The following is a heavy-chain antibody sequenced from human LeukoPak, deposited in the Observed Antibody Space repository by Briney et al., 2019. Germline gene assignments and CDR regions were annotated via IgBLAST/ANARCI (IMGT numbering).Heavy chain of an antibody. CDR2: ISGSGGST. D-gene: IGHD3-10*01. CDR1: GFTFSSYA. V-gene: IGHV3-23*01. CDR3: AKDAVRLWFGELLYYFDY. J-gene: IGHJ4*02. Sequence: GSLRLSCAASGFTFSSYAMSWVRQAPGKGLEWVSAISGSGGSTYYADSVKGRFTISRDNSKNTLYLQMNSLRAEDTAVYYCAKDAVRLWFGELLYYFDYWGQGTLVTVSS.